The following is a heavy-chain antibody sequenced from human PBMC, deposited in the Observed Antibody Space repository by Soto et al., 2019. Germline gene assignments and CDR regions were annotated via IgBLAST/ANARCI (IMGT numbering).Heavy chain of an antibody. CDR3: ARDWGSSGWFNWFDP. Sequence: QVQLVESGGGVVQPGRSLRLSCAASGFTFNNYGMHWVRQAPGKGLEWVAILSNDGTITYYGDSVRGRFTVSRDESKNTLYLQMNSLRPEDTAVYYCARDWGSSGWFNWFDPWGQGTLVTVSS. V-gene: IGHV3-30*03. D-gene: IGHD6-19*01. J-gene: IGHJ5*02. CDR2: LSNDGTIT. CDR1: GFTFNNYG.